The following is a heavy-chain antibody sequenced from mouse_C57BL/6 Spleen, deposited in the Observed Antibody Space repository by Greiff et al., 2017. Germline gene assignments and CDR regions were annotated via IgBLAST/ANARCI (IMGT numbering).Heavy chain of an antibody. CDR1: GYSITSGYY. Sequence: EVKLVESGPGLVKPSQSLSLTCSVTGYSITSGYYWNWIRQFPGNKLEWMGYISYDGSNNYNPSLKNRISITRDTSKNQFFLKLNSVTTEDTATYYCARESSPGAMDYWGQGTSVTVSS. CDR2: ISYDGSN. CDR3: ARESSPGAMDY. V-gene: IGHV3-6*01. D-gene: IGHD1-3*01. J-gene: IGHJ4*01.